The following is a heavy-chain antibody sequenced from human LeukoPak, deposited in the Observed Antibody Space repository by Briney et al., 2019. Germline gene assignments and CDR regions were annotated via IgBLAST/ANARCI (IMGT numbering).Heavy chain of an antibody. CDR3: ARGFGWGYYMDV. CDR2: ISSSSSYI. Sequence: SGGSLRLSCAASGFTFSSYSMNWVRQAPGKGLGWVSSISSSSSYISYADSVKGRFTISRDNAKNSLYLQMNSLRAEGTAVYYCARGFGWGYYMDVWGKGTTVTVSS. CDR1: GFTFSSYS. J-gene: IGHJ6*03. V-gene: IGHV3-21*01. D-gene: IGHD6-19*01.